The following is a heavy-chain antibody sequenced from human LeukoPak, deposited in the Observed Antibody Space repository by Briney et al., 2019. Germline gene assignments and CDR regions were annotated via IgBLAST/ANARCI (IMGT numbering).Heavy chain of an antibody. CDR1: GGTFSSSA. V-gene: IGHV1-69*01. Sequence: GSSVKVSCKASGGTFSSSAISWVRQAPGQGFEWMGGIIPVLGTANYAQKFQGRVTITADESTSIAYMELSSLRSEDTAVYYCARVPVVVIASPWHYYYMDVWGKGTTVTVSS. CDR2: IIPVLGTA. J-gene: IGHJ6*03. D-gene: IGHD2-21*01. CDR3: ARVPVVVIASPWHYYYMDV.